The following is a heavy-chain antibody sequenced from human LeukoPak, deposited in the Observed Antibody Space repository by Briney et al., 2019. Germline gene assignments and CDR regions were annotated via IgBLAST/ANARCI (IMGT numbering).Heavy chain of an antibody. Sequence: SETLSLTCTVSGGSISSYYWSWIRQPAGKGLEWIGRIYTSGSTNHNPSLKSRVTMSVDTSKNQFSLKLSSVTAADTAVYYCARDYYDFWSGRNWFDPWGQGTLVTVSS. CDR1: GGSISSYY. CDR2: IYTSGST. J-gene: IGHJ5*02. CDR3: ARDYYDFWSGRNWFDP. V-gene: IGHV4-4*07. D-gene: IGHD3-3*01.